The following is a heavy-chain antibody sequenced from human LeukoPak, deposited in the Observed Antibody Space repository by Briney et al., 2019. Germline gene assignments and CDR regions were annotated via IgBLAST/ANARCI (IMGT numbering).Heavy chain of an antibody. D-gene: IGHD5-12*01. CDR2: INHSGST. V-gene: IGHV4-34*01. J-gene: IGHJ4*02. Sequence: SETLSLTCAVYGGSFSGYYWSWIRQPPGKGLEWIGEINHSGSTNYNPSLKSRVTMSVDTSKNQFSLKLSSVTAADTAVYYCAREGGFSIFDYWGQGTLVTVSS. CDR1: GGSFSGYY. CDR3: AREGGFSIFDY.